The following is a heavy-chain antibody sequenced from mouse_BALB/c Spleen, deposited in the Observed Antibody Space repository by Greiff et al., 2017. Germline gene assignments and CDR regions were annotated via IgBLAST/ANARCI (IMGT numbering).Heavy chain of an antibody. CDR1: GFSLTGYG. Sequence: VQLQQSGPGLVAPSQSLSITCTVSGFSLTGYGVNWVRQPPGKGLEWLGMIWGDGSTDYNSALKSRLSISKDNSKSQVFLKMNSLQTDDTARYYCARAPDYDGLDYWGQGTTLTVSS. D-gene: IGHD2-4*01. J-gene: IGHJ2*01. CDR2: IWGDGST. V-gene: IGHV2-6-7*01. CDR3: ARAPDYDGLDY.